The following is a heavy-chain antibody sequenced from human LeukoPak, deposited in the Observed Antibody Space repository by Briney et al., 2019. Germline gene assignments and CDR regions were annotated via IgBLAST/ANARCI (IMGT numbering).Heavy chain of an antibody. J-gene: IGHJ5*02. V-gene: IGHV3-30*04. CDR2: ISYDGSNK. D-gene: IGHD4-17*01. CDR3: ASPSETTVTFGFDP. CDR1: GFTFSSYA. Sequence: PGGSLRLSCAASGFTFSSYAMHWVRQAPGKGLEWVVVISYDGSNKYYADSVKGRFTISRDNSKNTLYLQMNSLRAEDTAVYYCASPSETTVTFGFDPWGQGTLVTVSS.